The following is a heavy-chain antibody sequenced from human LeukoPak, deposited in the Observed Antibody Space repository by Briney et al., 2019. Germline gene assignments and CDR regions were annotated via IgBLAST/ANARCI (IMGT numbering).Heavy chain of an antibody. CDR1: GYTFTGSY. CDR2: INPNSGGT. Sequence: GASVKVSCKASGYTFTGSYMHWLRQAPGQGLEWMGWINPNSGGTNYAQKFQGRVTMTRDTSISTAYMELSRLRSDDTAVYYCARSGSSGARAHFQHWGQGTLVTVSS. J-gene: IGHJ1*01. CDR3: ARSGSSGARAHFQH. V-gene: IGHV1-2*02. D-gene: IGHD6-19*01.